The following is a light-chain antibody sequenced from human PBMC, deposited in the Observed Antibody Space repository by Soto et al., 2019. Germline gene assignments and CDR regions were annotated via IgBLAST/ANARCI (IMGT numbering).Light chain of an antibody. J-gene: IGKJ4*01. CDR1: QSISSSY. V-gene: IGKV3-20*01. CDR2: HAS. Sequence: ENVLTQSPGTLSLSPGERATLSCRASQSISSSYLAWYQQKPGKTPRLLIYHASNRATGIPARFSGSGSGTDFTLTISRLEPEDFAVYYCQQYGDSLLTFGGGTKVEIK. CDR3: QQYGDSLLT.